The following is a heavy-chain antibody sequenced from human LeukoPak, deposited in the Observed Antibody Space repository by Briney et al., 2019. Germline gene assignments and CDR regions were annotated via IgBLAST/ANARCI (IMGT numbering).Heavy chain of an antibody. J-gene: IGHJ6*03. CDR1: GYTFTSYY. D-gene: IGHD2-2*01. CDR2: INPSGGST. V-gene: IGHV1-46*01. Sequence: GASVKVSCKASGYTFTSYYMHWVRQAPGQGLEWMGIINPSGGSTSYAQKFQGRVTMTRDMSTSTVYMELSSLRSEDTAVYYCARAGADCSSTSCYPPRRNYYYYYYMDVWGKGTTVTISS. CDR3: ARAGADCSSTSCYPPRRNYYYYYYMDV.